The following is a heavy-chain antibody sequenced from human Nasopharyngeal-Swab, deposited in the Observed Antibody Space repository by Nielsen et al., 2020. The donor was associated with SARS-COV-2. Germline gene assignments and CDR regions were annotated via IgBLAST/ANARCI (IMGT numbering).Heavy chain of an antibody. V-gene: IGHV1-69*06. CDR1: GGTFSSYA. J-gene: IGHJ4*02. CDR2: IIPIFGTA. CDR3: ARGGVADKSEGIDY. Sequence: SVKVSCKASGGTFSSYAISWVRQAPGQGLEWMGGIIPIFGTANYAQKFQGRVTITADKSTSTAYMELSSLRSEDTAVYYCARGGVADKSEGIDYWGQGTLVTVSS. D-gene: IGHD2-15*01.